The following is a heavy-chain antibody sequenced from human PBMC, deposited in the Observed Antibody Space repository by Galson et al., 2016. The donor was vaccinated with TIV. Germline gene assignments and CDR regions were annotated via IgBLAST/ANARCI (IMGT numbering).Heavy chain of an antibody. D-gene: IGHD2-21*01. CDR2: ISGGGRT. V-gene: IGHV3-66*02. CDR1: GLSVTINY. J-gene: IGHJ6*02. CDR3: ARDRVVDATYYYYYFGMDV. Sequence: SLRLSCAASGLSVTINYMTWVRQAPGKGLEWVSLISGGGRTYYPDSVKGRFTISRDNSKNTLYLQMNSLRFEDTAVYYCARDRVVDATYYYYYFGMDVWGQGTAVTVSS.